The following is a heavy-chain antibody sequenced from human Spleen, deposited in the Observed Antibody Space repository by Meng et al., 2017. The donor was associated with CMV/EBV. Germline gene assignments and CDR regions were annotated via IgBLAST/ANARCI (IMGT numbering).Heavy chain of an antibody. Sequence: GESLKISCAASGFTFSDYYMSWIRQAPGKGLEWVSYISSSGSTIYYADSVKGRFTISRDNAKNSLYLQMNSLRAEDTAVYYCTKSDSRSLFSVSLNWGQGTLVTVPQ. J-gene: IGHJ4*02. D-gene: IGHD2-21*01. CDR1: GFTFSDYY. CDR2: ISSSGSTI. CDR3: TKSDSRSLFSVSLN. V-gene: IGHV3-11*04.